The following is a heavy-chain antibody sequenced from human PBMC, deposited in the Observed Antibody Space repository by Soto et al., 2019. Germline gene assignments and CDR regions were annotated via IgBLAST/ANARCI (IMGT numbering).Heavy chain of an antibody. J-gene: IGHJ4*02. D-gene: IGHD2-21*01. CDR3: ASRQSIYFDY. Sequence: LSETLSLTCTVSGGSISSGGYYWSWIRQHPGKGLEWIGYIYYSGSTYYNPSLKSRVTISVDTSKNQFSLKLSSVTAADTAVYYCASRQSIYFDYWGQGTLVTVSS. CDR2: IYYSGST. V-gene: IGHV4-31*03. CDR1: GGSISSGGYY.